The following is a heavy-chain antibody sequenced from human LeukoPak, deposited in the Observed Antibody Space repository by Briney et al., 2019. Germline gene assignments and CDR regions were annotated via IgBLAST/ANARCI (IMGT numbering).Heavy chain of an antibody. CDR3: ARGISDYYGSGSYYTRPPFDY. V-gene: IGHV1-8*01. Sequence: ASVKVSCKASGYTFTSYDINWVRQATGQGLEWMGWMNPNSGNTGYAQKFQGRVTMTRNTSIGTAYMELSSLRSEDTAVYYCARGISDYYGSGSYYTRPPFDYWGQGTLVTVSS. CDR2: MNPNSGNT. J-gene: IGHJ4*02. D-gene: IGHD3-10*01. CDR1: GYTFTSYD.